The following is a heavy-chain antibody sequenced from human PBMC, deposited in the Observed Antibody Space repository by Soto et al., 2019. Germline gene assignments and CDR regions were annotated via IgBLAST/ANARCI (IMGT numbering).Heavy chain of an antibody. CDR2: SKSKTDGGTT. D-gene: IGHD1-20*01. J-gene: IGHJ6*02. CDR3: TTQDFKWNREYYYFGMDV. Sequence: GGSLRLSCAASGFTFSNAWMSWVRQAPGKGLEWVGRSKSKTDGGTTDYAAPVQGRFTISRDDSKNTLYLQMNSLKTEDTAVYYCTTQDFKWNREYYYFGMDVWGQGTTVTVSS. CDR1: GFTFSNAW. V-gene: IGHV3-15*01.